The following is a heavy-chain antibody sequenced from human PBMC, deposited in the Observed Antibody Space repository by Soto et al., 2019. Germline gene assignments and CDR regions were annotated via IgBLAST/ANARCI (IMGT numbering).Heavy chain of an antibody. V-gene: IGHV1-69*01. CDR2: IIPIFGTA. D-gene: IGHD2-15*01. CDR3: ARARYCSGGSCYALGAFDI. J-gene: IGHJ3*02. Sequence: QVQLVQSGAEVKKPGSSGKVSCKASGGTFSSYAISWVRQAPGQGLEWMGGIIPIFGTANYAQKFQGRVTITADESTSTAYMELSSLRSEDTAVYYCARARYCSGGSCYALGAFDIWGQGTMVTVSS. CDR1: GGTFSSYA.